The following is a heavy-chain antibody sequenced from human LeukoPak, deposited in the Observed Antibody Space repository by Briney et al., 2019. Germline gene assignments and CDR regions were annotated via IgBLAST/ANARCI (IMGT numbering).Heavy chain of an antibody. CDR3: ASSSYSSSSF. D-gene: IGHD6-6*01. CDR2: INQDGSQI. CDR1: GFTSSTYW. J-gene: IGHJ4*02. Sequence: GGSLRLSCTASGFTSSTYWMIWARQAPGEGLEWVANINQDGSQIYYAGSVEGRFTISRDNAKDSLFLQMNSLRAEDTALYYCASSSYSSSSFWGQGTLVTVSS. V-gene: IGHV3-7*01.